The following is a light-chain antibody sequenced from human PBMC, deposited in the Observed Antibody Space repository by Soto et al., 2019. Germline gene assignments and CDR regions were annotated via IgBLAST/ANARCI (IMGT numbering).Light chain of an antibody. CDR1: SSDVGGYDY. V-gene: IGLV2-8*01. Sequence: QCALTQPPSASGSPGQSVTISCTGTSSDVGGYDYVTWYQHHPGKAPKVMIYEVTKRPSGVPDRFSASKSGNTASLTVSGLQAEDEADYYCSSYAGSMNLLFGGGTKLTVL. CDR2: EVT. CDR3: SSYAGSMNLL. J-gene: IGLJ2*01.